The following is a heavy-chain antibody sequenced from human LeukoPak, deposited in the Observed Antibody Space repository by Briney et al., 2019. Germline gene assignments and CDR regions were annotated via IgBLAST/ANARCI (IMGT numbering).Heavy chain of an antibody. J-gene: IGHJ4*02. CDR1: GFTFSSYS. Sequence: PGGSLRLSCAASGFTFSSYSINWVRQAPGKGLEWVSYISRSSTTIYYADSVRGRFTISRDNAKNSLYLQMDSLGAEDTAVYYCALRRGGCSGGTCYQYFVYWGQGTLVTVSS. CDR3: ALRRGGCSGGTCYQYFVY. CDR2: ISRSSTTI. V-gene: IGHV3-48*04. D-gene: IGHD2-15*01.